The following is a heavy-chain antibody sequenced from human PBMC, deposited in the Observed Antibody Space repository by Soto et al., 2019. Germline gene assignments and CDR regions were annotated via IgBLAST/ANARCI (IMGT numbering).Heavy chain of an antibody. Sequence: GGSLRLSCAASGFTFSSYSMNWVRQAPGKGLEWVSSISSSSSYIYYADSVKGRFTISRDNAKNSLYLQMNSLRSEDTAVYYCARFQRVPVVVPAAMGGWFDPWGQGTLVTVSS. J-gene: IGHJ5*02. D-gene: IGHD2-2*01. CDR3: ARFQRVPVVVPAAMGGWFDP. V-gene: IGHV3-21*04. CDR1: GFTFSSYS. CDR2: ISSSSSYI.